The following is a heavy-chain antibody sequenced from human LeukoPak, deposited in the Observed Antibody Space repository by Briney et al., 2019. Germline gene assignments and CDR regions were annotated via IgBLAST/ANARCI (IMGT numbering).Heavy chain of an antibody. V-gene: IGHV3-23*01. D-gene: IGHD3-22*01. Sequence: PGGSLRLSCAASGFTFSSYAMSWVRQAPGKGLEWVSAISGSGGSTYYADSVKGRFTISRDNAKNSLYLQMNGLRAEDTAVYYCARDQHYYDSSGYPDAFDIWGQGTMVTVSS. J-gene: IGHJ3*02. CDR2: ISGSGGST. CDR3: ARDQHYYDSSGYPDAFDI. CDR1: GFTFSSYA.